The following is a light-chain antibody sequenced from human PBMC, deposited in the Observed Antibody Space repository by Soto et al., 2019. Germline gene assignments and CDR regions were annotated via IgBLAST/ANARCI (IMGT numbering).Light chain of an antibody. V-gene: IGKV2-30*02. Sequence: VVMTQYPLSLPVTLGQPASISCRSNQSLVHSDGIAYFSWFRQRPGRSPRRLIYKVSNRDSGVPARFSGSGSGTDFALKISRVEAEDVGVYYCMQGTHWPITFGQGTRLEVK. CDR2: KVS. J-gene: IGKJ5*01. CDR3: MQGTHWPIT. CDR1: QSLVHSDGIAY.